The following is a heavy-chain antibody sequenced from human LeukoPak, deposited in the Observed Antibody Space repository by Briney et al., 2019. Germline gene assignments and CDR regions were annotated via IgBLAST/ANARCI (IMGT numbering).Heavy chain of an antibody. J-gene: IGHJ4*02. V-gene: IGHV4-34*01. CDR1: GGSFSGYY. D-gene: IGHD5-18*01. CDR3: APVDSYGSFDY. Sequence: SETLSLTCAVYGGSFSGYYWSWIRQPPGKGLEWIGEINHSGSTNYNPSLKSRVTISVDTSKNQFSLKLSSVTAADTAVYYCAPVDSYGSFDYWGQGTLVTVSS. CDR2: INHSGST.